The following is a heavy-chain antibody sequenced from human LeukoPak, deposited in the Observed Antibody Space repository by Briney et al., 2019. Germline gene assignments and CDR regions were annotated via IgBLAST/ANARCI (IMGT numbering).Heavy chain of an antibody. J-gene: IGHJ4*02. CDR2: ISAYNGNT. D-gene: IGHD3-22*01. CDR3: ARAPGSYYDSSGYYAH. V-gene: IGHV1-18*01. CDR1: GYTFTSYG. Sequence: ASVKVSCTASGYTFTSYGISWVRQAPGQGLEWMGWISAYNGNTNYAQKLQGRVTMTTDTSTSTAYMELRSLRSDDTAVYYCARAPGSYYDSSGYYAHWGQGTLVTVSS.